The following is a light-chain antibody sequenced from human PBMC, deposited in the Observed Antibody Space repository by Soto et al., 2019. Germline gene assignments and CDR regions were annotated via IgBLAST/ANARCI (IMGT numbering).Light chain of an antibody. CDR2: GAS. V-gene: IGKV3-20*01. CDR1: QSVSSNY. J-gene: IGKJ3*01. CDR3: QQSGSSPFT. Sequence: ETVLTQSTRTLSLSPGERATLSGRATQSVSSNYLAWYQQKPGQAPRLLIYGASSRATGIPDRFSGSGSGTDFTLTISRLEPEDFAVYYCQQSGSSPFTLVPASKVDIK.